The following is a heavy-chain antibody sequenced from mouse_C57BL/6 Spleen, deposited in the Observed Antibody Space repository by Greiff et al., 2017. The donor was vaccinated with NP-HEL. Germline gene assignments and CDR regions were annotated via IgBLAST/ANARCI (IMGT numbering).Heavy chain of an antibody. D-gene: IGHD2-3*01. CDR1: GFNIKDDY. CDR2: IDPENGDT. J-gene: IGHJ3*01. V-gene: IGHV14-4*01. Sequence: EVQLQQSGAELVRPGASVKLSCTASGFNIKDDYMHWVKQRPEQGLEWIGWIDPENGDTEYASKFQGKATITADTSSTTAYLQLSSLTSEDTAVYYCTTGLLRFAYWGQGTLVTVSA. CDR3: TTGLLRFAY.